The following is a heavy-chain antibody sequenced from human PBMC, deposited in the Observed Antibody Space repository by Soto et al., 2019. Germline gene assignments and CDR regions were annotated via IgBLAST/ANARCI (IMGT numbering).Heavy chain of an antibody. J-gene: IGHJ6*04. D-gene: IGHD6-6*01. CDR3: ARLSEESSSSNYYYFEMDV. CDR1: GYTFTTFD. V-gene: IGHV1-8*02. CDR2: MNPQTGNT. Sequence: GGSVKVSCKASGYTFTTFDITWVRQAPGQGLEWMGWMNPQTGNTGYAENFQGRVTMTRNTSISTAYMELSSLRSEDTAVYYCARLSEESSSSNYYYFEMDVWGKGSTVTAPQ.